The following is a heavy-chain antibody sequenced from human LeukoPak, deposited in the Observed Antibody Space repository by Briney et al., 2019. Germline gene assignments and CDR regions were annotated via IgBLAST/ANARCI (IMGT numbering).Heavy chain of an antibody. CDR3: ARGQVGGARFDY. Sequence: SETLSLTCSVSGGSISSYYWSWIRQPAGKGLEWIGHIDTSGNTNYNPSLKSRVTMSVDTSKKQFSLKMNSVSAADTAVYYCARGQVGGARFDYWGQGTLVTVSS. D-gene: IGHD3-16*01. J-gene: IGHJ4*02. CDR1: GGSISSYY. CDR2: IDTSGNT. V-gene: IGHV4-4*07.